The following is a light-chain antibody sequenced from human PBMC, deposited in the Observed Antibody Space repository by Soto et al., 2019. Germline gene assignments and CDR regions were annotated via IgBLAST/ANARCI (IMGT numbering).Light chain of an antibody. CDR3: LLSFGRARAGV. CDR1: TGAVTSGHY. V-gene: IGLV7-46*01. Sequence: QAVVTQEPSLTVSPGGTVTLTCGSSTGAVTSGHYPYWFQQKPGQAPRTLIYDTNNKQSWTPARFSGSLLGGKAALTLSGAQPGEEAEYYCLLSFGRARAGVFGGGTKLPLL. J-gene: IGLJ3*02. CDR2: DTN.